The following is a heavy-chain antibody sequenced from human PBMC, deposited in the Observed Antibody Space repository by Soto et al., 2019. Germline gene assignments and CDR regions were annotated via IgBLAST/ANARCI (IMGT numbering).Heavy chain of an antibody. D-gene: IGHD3-22*01. Sequence: PSETLSLTCTVSVDSISTYYWSWIRRPAGKGLEWIGRIDASGNTNYNPSLKSRVTMSADTSKKQFSLKLTSVTAADRAVYYCARYYYDSSGYDGMDVWGQGTTVTVSS. CDR3: ARYYYDSSGYDGMDV. CDR1: VDSISTYY. CDR2: IDASGNT. J-gene: IGHJ6*02. V-gene: IGHV4-4*07.